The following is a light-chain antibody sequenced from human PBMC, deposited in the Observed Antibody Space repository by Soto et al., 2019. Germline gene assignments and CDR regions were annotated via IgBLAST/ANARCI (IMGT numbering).Light chain of an antibody. Sequence: QSVLTQPPSASRTPGQRVTISCSGSSSNIGSNTVNWYQQLPGTAPKLLIYSNNQRLSGVPDRFSGSKSGTSASLAISGLQSEDEADYYCAAWDDSLNGVVFGGGTKLTVL. J-gene: IGLJ2*01. CDR1: SSNIGSNT. CDR3: AAWDDSLNGVV. V-gene: IGLV1-44*01. CDR2: SNN.